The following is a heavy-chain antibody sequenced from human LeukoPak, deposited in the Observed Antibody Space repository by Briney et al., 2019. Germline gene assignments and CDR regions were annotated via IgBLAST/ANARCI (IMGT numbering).Heavy chain of an antibody. CDR1: GFTFDDYA. J-gene: IGHJ4*02. V-gene: IGHV3-9*01. CDR3: AKWGPGPTVTTHTDY. D-gene: IGHD4-17*01. CDR2: ISWNSGSI. Sequence: GGSLRLSCAASGFTFDDYAMRWVRQAPGKGLEWVSGISWNSGSIGYADYVKGRFTISRDNSKNTLYLQMNSLRAEDTAVYYCAKWGPGPTVTTHTDYWGQGTLVTVSS.